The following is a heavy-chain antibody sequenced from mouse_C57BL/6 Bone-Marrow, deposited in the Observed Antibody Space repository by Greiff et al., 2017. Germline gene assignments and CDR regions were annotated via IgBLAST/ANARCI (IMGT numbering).Heavy chain of an antibody. V-gene: IGHV1-18*01. J-gene: IGHJ2*01. D-gene: IGHD1-1*01. CDR2: INPNNGGT. CDR3: ARRNYGSLDY. Sequence: VQLRQSGPELVKPGASVKIPCKASGYTFTDYNMDWVKQSHGKSLEWIGDINPNNGGTIYNQKFKGKATLTVDKSSSTAYMELRSLTSEDTAGYYCARRNYGSLDYWGQGTTLTVSS. CDR1: GYTFTDYN.